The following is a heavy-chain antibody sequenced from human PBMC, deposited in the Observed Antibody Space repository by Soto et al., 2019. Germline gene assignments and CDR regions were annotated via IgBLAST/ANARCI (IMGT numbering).Heavy chain of an antibody. CDR3: ATTRLWAYYFDY. V-gene: IGHV1-24*01. CDR2: FDPEDGET. CDR1: GYTLTELS. J-gene: IGHJ4*02. D-gene: IGHD1-26*01. Sequence: ASVKVSCKVSGYTLTELSMHWVRQAPGKGLEWMGGFDPEDGETIYAQKFQGRVTMTEDTSTDTAYMELSSPRSEDTAVYYCATTRLWAYYFDYWGQGTLVTVSS.